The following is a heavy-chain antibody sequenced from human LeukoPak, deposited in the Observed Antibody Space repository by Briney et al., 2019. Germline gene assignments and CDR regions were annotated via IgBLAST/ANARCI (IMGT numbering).Heavy chain of an antibody. Sequence: GASVKVSCKASGGTFSSYAISWVRQAPGQGLEWMGGIIPIFGTANYAQKFQGRVTITADKSTSTAYMELSSLRSEDTAVYYCAKAEMATIAWGYYYYYMDVWGKGTTVTVSS. CDR1: GGTFSSYA. CDR3: AKAEMATIAWGYYYYYMDV. CDR2: IIPIFGTA. D-gene: IGHD5-24*01. V-gene: IGHV1-69*06. J-gene: IGHJ6*03.